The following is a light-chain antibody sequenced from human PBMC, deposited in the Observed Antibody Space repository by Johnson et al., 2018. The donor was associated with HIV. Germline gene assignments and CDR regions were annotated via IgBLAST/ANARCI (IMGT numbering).Light chain of an antibody. CDR1: SSNIGNNY. CDR3: GPWDSSLSTYG. Sequence: QSVLTQPPSVSAAPGQKVTISCSGSSSNIGNNYVSWYQQLPGTAPKLLIYENNKRPSGIPDRFSGSKSGTSATLGITGLQTGDEAHYYGGPWDSSLSTYGFGTGTNVTVL. CDR2: ENN. V-gene: IGLV1-51*02. J-gene: IGLJ1*01.